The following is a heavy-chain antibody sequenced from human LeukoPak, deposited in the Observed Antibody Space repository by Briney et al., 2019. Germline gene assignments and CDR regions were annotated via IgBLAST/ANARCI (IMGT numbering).Heavy chain of an antibody. Sequence: PGRSLRLSCAASGFTFSSYAMHWVRQAPGKGLEWVAVISYDGSNKYYADSVKGRFTISRDNSKNTLYLQMNSLRAEDTALYYCAREQSLYCSSTSCYAWYFQHWGQGTLVTVSS. CDR2: ISYDGSNK. J-gene: IGHJ1*01. D-gene: IGHD2-2*01. CDR1: GFTFSSYA. CDR3: AREQSLYCSSTSCYAWYFQH. V-gene: IGHV3-30*04.